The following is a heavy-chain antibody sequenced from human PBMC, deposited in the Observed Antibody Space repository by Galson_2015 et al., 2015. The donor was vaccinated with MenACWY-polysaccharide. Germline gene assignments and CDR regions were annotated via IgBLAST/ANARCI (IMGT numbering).Heavy chain of an antibody. V-gene: IGHV4-4*07. Sequence: SETLSLTCTVSGASISNYYWTWIRQPAGKGPEWIGRMYSSGSTNSNPSLTSRVTMSLDTSKNQFSLKLSSVTAADTAVYYCARVRGGQWPRYSMDVWGQGTTVTVSS. CDR1: GASISNYY. J-gene: IGHJ6*02. D-gene: IGHD6-19*01. CDR3: ARVRGGQWPRYSMDV. CDR2: MYSSGST.